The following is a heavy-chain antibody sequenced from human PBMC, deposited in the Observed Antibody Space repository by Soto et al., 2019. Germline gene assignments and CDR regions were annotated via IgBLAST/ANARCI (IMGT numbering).Heavy chain of an antibody. CDR2: IIPIFGTA. D-gene: IGHD3-3*01. CDR1: GGTFSSYA. Sequence: QVQLVQSGAEVKKPGSSVKVSCKASGGTFSSYAISWVRQASGQGLEWMGGIIPIFGTANYAQKFQGRVTITADESTSTAYMELSSLRSEDTAVYYWEVRDCITIFGFDYWGQGTLVPVSS. J-gene: IGHJ4*02. V-gene: IGHV1-69*01. CDR3: EVRDCITIFGFDY.